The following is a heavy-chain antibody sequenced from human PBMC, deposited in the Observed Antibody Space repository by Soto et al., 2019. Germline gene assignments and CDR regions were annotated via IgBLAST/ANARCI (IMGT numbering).Heavy chain of an antibody. J-gene: IGHJ4*02. CDR1: GYTFSSFA. Sequence: EVQLLESGGGLVQPGGSLTLSCAASGYTFSSFAISWVRQAPGKGLEWVSAISGSGGSTYYEDSVKGRFTISRDNSKNTLYLQMNSLRAEDTAVYYCAKSEGGQLVAHNYWGQGTLVTVSS. D-gene: IGHD6-13*01. CDR2: ISGSGGST. V-gene: IGHV3-23*01. CDR3: AKSEGGQLVAHNY.